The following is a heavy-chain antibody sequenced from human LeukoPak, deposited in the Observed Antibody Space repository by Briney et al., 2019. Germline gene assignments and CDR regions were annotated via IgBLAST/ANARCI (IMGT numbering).Heavy chain of an antibody. J-gene: IGHJ4*02. Sequence: PGGSLRLSCAASGFTLRRNHMSWVRQAPGKGLEGGSVIYSGGSTYYADSVKGRFTIARDNSKNTLYLQMNSLRAEDTAVYYCGRDLAYFGSGKQNYWGQGTLVTVSS. D-gene: IGHD3-10*01. CDR2: IYSGGST. CDR1: GFTLRRNH. V-gene: IGHV3-66*01. CDR3: GRDLAYFGSGKQNY.